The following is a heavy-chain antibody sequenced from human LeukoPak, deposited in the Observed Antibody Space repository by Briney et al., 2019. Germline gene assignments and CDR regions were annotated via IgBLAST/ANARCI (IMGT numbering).Heavy chain of an antibody. D-gene: IGHD1-7*01. CDR2: ISDDGDDK. CDR1: EFSVGSNY. J-gene: IGHJ4*02. CDR3: ALVSRELELH. V-gene: IGHV3-30*03. Sequence: GGSLRLSCAASEFSVGSNYMTWVRQAPGKGLEWVAVISDDGDDKTYGDSMKGRFTISRDNSKNTVFLQMESLRPADTAVYYCALVSRELELHWGQGTQVTVSS.